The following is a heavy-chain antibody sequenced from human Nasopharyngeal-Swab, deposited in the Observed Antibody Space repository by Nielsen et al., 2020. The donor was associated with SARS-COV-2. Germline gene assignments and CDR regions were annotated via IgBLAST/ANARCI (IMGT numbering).Heavy chain of an antibody. Sequence: WVRQAPGQGLEWMGGFDPEDGETIYAQKFQGRVTMTEDTSTDTAYMELSSLRSEDMAVYYCATGPAMVRGVELWFDPWGQGTLVTVSS. V-gene: IGHV1-24*01. CDR2: FDPEDGET. CDR3: ATGPAMVRGVELWFDP. D-gene: IGHD3-10*01. J-gene: IGHJ5*02.